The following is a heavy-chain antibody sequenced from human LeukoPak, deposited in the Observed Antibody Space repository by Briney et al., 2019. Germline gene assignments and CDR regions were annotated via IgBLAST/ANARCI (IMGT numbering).Heavy chain of an antibody. V-gene: IGHV1-2*02. CDR3: ARDSGDGYGMDV. CDR1: GYTFTGYY. D-gene: IGHD3-10*01. CDR2: INPNSSGT. J-gene: IGHJ6*01. Sequence: ASVKVSCKASGYTFTGYYMHWVPQAPGQGLEWMGWINPNSSGTNYAQKFQGRVTMTRDTSISTAYMELSRLRSADTAVYYCARDSGDGYGMDVWGQGATVTVSS.